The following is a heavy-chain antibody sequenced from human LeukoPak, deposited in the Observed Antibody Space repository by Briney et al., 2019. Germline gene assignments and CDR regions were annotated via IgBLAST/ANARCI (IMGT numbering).Heavy chain of an antibody. J-gene: IGHJ4*02. CDR2: ISGSGGST. CDR3: ARGGGYSYGSFDY. CDR1: GFTFSSYA. V-gene: IGHV3-23*01. D-gene: IGHD5-18*01. Sequence: GGSLRLSCAASGFTFSSYAMSWVRQAPGKGLEWVSAISGSGGSTYYADSVKGRFTISRDNSKNTLYLQMNNLRAEDTAVYYCARGGGYSYGSFDYWGQGTLVTVSS.